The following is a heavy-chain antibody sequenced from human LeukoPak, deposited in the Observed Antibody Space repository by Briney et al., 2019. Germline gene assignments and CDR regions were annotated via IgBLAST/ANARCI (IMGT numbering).Heavy chain of an antibody. Sequence: PGGSLRLSCAASGFTFSAYAMTWVRQAPGKGLEWVSVISGNGGSTYYADSVKGRFTISRDNSKNTLYLQMNSLRAEDTAVYYCARTPLRGGFYYGMDVWGQGTTVTVSS. D-gene: IGHD3-10*01. J-gene: IGHJ6*02. CDR3: ARTPLRGGFYYGMDV. CDR1: GFTFSAYA. V-gene: IGHV3-23*01. CDR2: ISGNGGST.